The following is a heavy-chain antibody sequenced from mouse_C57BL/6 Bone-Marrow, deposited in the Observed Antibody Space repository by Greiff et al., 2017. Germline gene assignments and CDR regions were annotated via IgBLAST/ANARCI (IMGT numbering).Heavy chain of an antibody. Sequence: EVQVVESGGGLVKPGGSLKLSYAASGFTFSSYAMSWVRQTPEKRLEWVATISDGGSYTYYPDNVKGRFTISRDNANNNPYLQMSHLKSEDTAMYYCARDRGQLRLNYFDYWGQGTTLTVSS. CDR2: ISDGGSYT. V-gene: IGHV5-4*01. J-gene: IGHJ2*01. D-gene: IGHD3-2*02. CDR1: GFTFSSYA. CDR3: ARDRGQLRLNYFDY.